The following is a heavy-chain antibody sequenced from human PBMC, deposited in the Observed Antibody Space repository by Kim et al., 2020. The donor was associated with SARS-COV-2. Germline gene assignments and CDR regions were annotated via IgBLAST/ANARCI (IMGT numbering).Heavy chain of an antibody. V-gene: IGHV4-39*01. J-gene: IGHJ4*02. CDR1: GDSISGSGLY. CDR2: VSSGGYS. D-gene: IGHD3-10*01. CDR3: ARPQSPKNYFY. Sequence: SETLSLTCTVSGDSISGSGLYWGWIRQPPGKGLEWIGSVSSGGYSFSNPSLKSRVTISVDTSKNQFSLRLSSVTAADTAVYYCARPQSPKNYFYWGQGTL.